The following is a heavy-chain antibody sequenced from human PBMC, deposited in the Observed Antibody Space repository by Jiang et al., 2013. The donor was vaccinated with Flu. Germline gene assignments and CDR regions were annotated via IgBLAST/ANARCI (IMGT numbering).Heavy chain of an antibody. J-gene: IGHJ4*02. D-gene: IGHD1-26*01. Sequence: WLGRTYYRSKWYNDYAVSVKSRITINPDTSKNQFSLQLNSVTPEDTAVYYCAREGATTGAVDYWGQGTLVTVSS. CDR2: TYYRSKWYN. V-gene: IGHV6-1*01. CDR3: AREGATTGAVDY.